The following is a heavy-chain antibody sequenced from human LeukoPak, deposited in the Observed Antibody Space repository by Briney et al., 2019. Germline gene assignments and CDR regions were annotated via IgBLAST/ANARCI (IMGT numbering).Heavy chain of an antibody. V-gene: IGHV4-59*01. Sequence: SETLSLTCTVSGDSINNYYWNWIRQPPGKGLEWIGYIYYSGSTNYNPSLKSRVTISVDTSKRQFSLKLSSLAAADTAVYYCATGRDPYKTGHWGQGTLVTVSS. CDR2: IYYSGST. CDR3: ATGRDPYKTGH. D-gene: IGHD3-10*01. CDR1: GDSINNYY. J-gene: IGHJ4*02.